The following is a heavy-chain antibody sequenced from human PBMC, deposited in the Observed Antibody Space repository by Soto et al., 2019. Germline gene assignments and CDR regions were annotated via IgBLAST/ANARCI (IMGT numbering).Heavy chain of an antibody. CDR2: ISYDRSNT. J-gene: IGHJ4*02. CDR1: GFTFSNSF. CDR3: AKDTPLKEFDC. V-gene: IGHV3-30*18. Sequence: GGSLRLSCAASGFTFSNSFMHWVRQAPGRGLEWVAAISYDRSNTYYANSVKGRFTISRDNSRNTLYLQVVSLRTEDTAMYYCAKDTPLKEFDCWGQGTLVTVSS.